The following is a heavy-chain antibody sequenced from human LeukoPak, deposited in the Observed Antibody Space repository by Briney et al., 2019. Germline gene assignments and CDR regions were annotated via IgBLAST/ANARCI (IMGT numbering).Heavy chain of an antibody. D-gene: IGHD3-10*01. CDR3: ASLRYGSGSQGALDYGSDY. V-gene: IGHV4-59*01. J-gene: IGHJ4*02. Sequence: SETLSLTCTVSGGSISGYYWSWVRQPPGKGLEWIGYIYYSGSTNYNPSLKSRVTISVDTSKNQFSLKLHSVTAADTAVYYCASLRYGSGSQGALDYGSDYWGQGTLVTVSS. CDR1: GGSISGYY. CDR2: IYYSGST.